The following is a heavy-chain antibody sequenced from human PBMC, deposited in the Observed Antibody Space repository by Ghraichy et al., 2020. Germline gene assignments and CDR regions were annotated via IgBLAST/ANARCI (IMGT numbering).Heavy chain of an antibody. CDR3: AREGIVVVPATMDDAFDI. CDR1: GFTFNSYY. CDR2: IKQAGSDK. V-gene: IGHV3-7*03. Sequence: GESLNISCAASGFTFNSYYMSWVRQAPGKGLEWVANIKQAGSDKFFVDSVKGRFTISRDNAKNSLYLQMNSLRAEDTAVYYCAREGIVVVPATMDDAFDIWGQETMVPVSS. D-gene: IGHD2-2*01. J-gene: IGHJ3*02.